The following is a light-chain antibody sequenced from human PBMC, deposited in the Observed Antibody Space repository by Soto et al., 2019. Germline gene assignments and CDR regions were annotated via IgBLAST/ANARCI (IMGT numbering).Light chain of an antibody. CDR2: EVS. Sequence: QSVLRHPGSVCWSPGHSIAISCTGSSSDIGDYAYVSWYQQHPDKAPKLMIYEVSNRPSGVSNRFSGSKSGNTASLTISGLLAEDAADSYCSSYTSSKSTRFGGGTK. J-gene: IGLJ3*02. CDR1: SSDIGDYAY. V-gene: IGLV2-14*01. CDR3: SSYTSSKSTR.